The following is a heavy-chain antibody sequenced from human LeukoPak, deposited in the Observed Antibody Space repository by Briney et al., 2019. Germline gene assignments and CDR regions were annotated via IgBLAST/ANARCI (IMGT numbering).Heavy chain of an antibody. CDR2: INTDGSQK. V-gene: IGHV3-7*01. CDR3: SRAEDY. J-gene: IGHJ4*02. D-gene: IGHD1-14*01. Sequence: GGSLRLSCAASGFTFSNYWMSWVRQAPGKGLEWVANINTDGSQKYYVDSVKGRFTISRDNAKNSLYLQMNSPRAEDTAVYFCSRAEDYWGQGTLVTVSS. CDR1: GFTFSNYW.